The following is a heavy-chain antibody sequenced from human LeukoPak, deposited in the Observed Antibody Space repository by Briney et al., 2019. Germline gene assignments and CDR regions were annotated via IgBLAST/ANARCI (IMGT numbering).Heavy chain of an antibody. V-gene: IGHV1-69*05. CDR1: GGTFSSYA. CDR2: IIPIFGTA. J-gene: IGHJ6*04. Sequence: SVKVSCKASGGTFSSYAISWVRQAPGQGLEWMGGIIPIFGTANYAQKFQGRVTITTDESTSTAYTELSSLRSEDTAVYYCARDKIGGIQLWLGQGVWGKGTTVTVSS. CDR3: ARDKIGGIQLWLGQGV. D-gene: IGHD5-18*01.